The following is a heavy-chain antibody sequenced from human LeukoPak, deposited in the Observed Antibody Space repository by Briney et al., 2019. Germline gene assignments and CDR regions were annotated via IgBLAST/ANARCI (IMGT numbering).Heavy chain of an antibody. V-gene: IGHV3-30*02. Sequence: GGSLRLSCAASRFTFSSYGMHWVRQAPGKGLEWVAFIRYDGSDKYYADSVKGRFTISRDNSKHTLYLQMNSLRADDTAVYYCAKDRQLSRSSPYYYYMDVWGKGTTVTVSS. D-gene: IGHD6-6*01. CDR1: RFTFSSYG. CDR3: AKDRQLSRSSPYYYYMDV. CDR2: IRYDGSDK. J-gene: IGHJ6*03.